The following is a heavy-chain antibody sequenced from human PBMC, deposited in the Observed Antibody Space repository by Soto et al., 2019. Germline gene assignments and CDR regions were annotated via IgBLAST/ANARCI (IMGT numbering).Heavy chain of an antibody. CDR3: ARDLLSFIAAAGTDYYYYGMDV. V-gene: IGHV1-69*06. D-gene: IGHD6-13*01. Sequence: ASVKVSCKASGGTFSSYAISWVRQAPGQGLEWMGGIIPIFGTANYAQKFQGRVTITADKSTSTAYMELSSLRSEDTAVYYCARDLLSFIAAAGTDYYYYGMDVWGQGTTVTVSS. CDR2: IIPIFGTA. J-gene: IGHJ6*02. CDR1: GGTFSSYA.